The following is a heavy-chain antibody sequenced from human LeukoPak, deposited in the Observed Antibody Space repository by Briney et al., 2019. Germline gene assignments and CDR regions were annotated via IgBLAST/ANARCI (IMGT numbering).Heavy chain of an antibody. J-gene: IGHJ4*02. CDR1: GGSISNSNYY. Sequence: NPSETLSLTCTVSGGSISNSNYYWGWIRQPPGKGLEWIGSIYYSGRTYYNPSLKSRVTISVDTSKNQFSLKLSSVTAADTAVYYCARVRYFDSGGYYYDFDFWGQGTLVTVSS. CDR3: ARVRYFDSGGYYYDFDF. D-gene: IGHD3-22*01. CDR2: IYYSGRT. V-gene: IGHV4-39*07.